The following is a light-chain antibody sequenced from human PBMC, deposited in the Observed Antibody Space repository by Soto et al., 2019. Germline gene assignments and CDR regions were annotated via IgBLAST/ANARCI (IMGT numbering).Light chain of an antibody. CDR2: ELT. CDR1: SSDVGGYNY. Sequence: QSVLAQPASVSGSPGQSITISCTGTSSDVGGYNYVSWYQQHPGKAPKLMIYELTNRPSGVSNRFSGSKSGNTASLTISGLQAEDEADYYCSSYTSSSTRDVFGSGTNVTVL. CDR3: SSYTSSSTRDV. V-gene: IGLV2-14*01. J-gene: IGLJ1*01.